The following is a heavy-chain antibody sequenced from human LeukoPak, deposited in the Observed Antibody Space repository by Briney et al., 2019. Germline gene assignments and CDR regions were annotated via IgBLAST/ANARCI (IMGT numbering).Heavy chain of an antibody. J-gene: IGHJ6*02. CDR2: ISSSGTTI. D-gene: IGHD1-26*01. CDR1: GFTFSSYE. Sequence: GGSLRLSCAASGFTFSSYEMNWGRQAPGKGLEWVSYISSSGTTIYYADSVKGRFTISRDNAKNSLYLQMNSLRAEVTAVYYCARESSGSYYYYVMDVWGQGTTVTVSS. V-gene: IGHV3-48*03. CDR3: ARESSGSYYYYVMDV.